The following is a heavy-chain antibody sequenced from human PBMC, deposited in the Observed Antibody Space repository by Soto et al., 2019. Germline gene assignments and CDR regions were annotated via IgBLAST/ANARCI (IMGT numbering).Heavy chain of an antibody. V-gene: IGHV3-21*01. J-gene: IGHJ5*02. CDR2: ISSSSSYI. CDR1: GFTFSSYS. D-gene: IGHD2-2*02. CDR3: ARDPRVVPAAIGWFDP. Sequence: EVQLVESGGGLVKPGGSLRLSCAASGFTFSSYSMNWVRQAPGKGLEWVSSISSSSSYIHYTDSVKGRFTISRDNAKNSLYLQINSLRAEDTAVYYCARDPRVVPAAIGWFDPWGQGTLVTVSS.